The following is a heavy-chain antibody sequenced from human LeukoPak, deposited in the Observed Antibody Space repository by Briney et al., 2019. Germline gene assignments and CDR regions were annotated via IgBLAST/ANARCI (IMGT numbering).Heavy chain of an antibody. CDR2: IKQDGSEK. V-gene: IGHV3-7*01. Sequence: PGGSLRLSCAATGFSFRSYWMNWVRQAPGKGLEWLAIIKQDGSEKHYKGPVEGRFTISRDNANNSLHLQMNSLRAEATAVYYCAGGSGYLITSWGQGTLVTVSS. CDR1: GFSFRSYW. CDR3: AGGSGYLITS. J-gene: IGHJ5*02. D-gene: IGHD3-9*01.